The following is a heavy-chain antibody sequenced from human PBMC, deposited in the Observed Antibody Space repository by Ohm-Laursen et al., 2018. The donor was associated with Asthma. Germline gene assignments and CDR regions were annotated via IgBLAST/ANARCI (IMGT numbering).Heavy chain of an antibody. Sequence: ATVKISCKSSGYTFSSYGISWVRQAPGQGLEWMGWIGAYNGDTNYAQRLQGRITLTTDTFTSTAYMELRSLRSDDTAVYYCTRDIGYGDDTFDYWGQGTLVTVSS. CDR2: IGAYNGDT. J-gene: IGHJ4*02. CDR1: GYTFSSYG. CDR3: TRDIGYGDDTFDY. D-gene: IGHD4-17*01. V-gene: IGHV1-18*01.